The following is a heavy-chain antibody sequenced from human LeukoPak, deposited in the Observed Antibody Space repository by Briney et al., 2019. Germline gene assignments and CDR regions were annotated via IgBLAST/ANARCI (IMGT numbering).Heavy chain of an antibody. CDR1: GGSFSGYY. Sequence: TSETLSLTCAVYGGSFSGYYWSWIRQPPGKGLEWIGEINHSESTNYNPSLKSRVTISVDTSKNQFSLKLSPVTAADTAVYYCARVYCSSTSCYVYFDYWGQGTLVTVSS. D-gene: IGHD2-2*01. CDR2: INHSEST. J-gene: IGHJ4*02. V-gene: IGHV4-34*01. CDR3: ARVYCSSTSCYVYFDY.